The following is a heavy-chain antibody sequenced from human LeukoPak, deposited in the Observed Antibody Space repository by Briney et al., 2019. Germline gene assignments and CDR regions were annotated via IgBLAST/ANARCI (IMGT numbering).Heavy chain of an antibody. V-gene: IGHV3-21*01. J-gene: IGHJ4*02. CDR3: ARALAAAGTGYYFDY. D-gene: IGHD6-13*01. CDR1: GFTFSSYS. CDR2: ISSSSSYI. Sequence: PGGSLRLSCAASGFTFSSYSMNWVRQAPGKGLEWVSSISSSSSYIYYADSVKGRFTISRDNAMNSLYLQMNSLRAEDTAVYYCARALAAAGTGYYFDYWGQGTLVTVSS.